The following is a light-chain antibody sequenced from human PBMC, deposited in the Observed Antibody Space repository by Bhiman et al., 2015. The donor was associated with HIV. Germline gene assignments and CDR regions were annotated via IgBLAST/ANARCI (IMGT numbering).Light chain of an antibody. CDR3: SSYTTTNTYV. CDR2: DVN. J-gene: IGLJ1*01. Sequence: QSALTQPASVSGSPGQSITISCTGTSSDVGAFHYVSWYQQHPGKAPKLLIYDVNKWPSGVSSRFSGSKSGNTASLTISGLQPDDEADYYCSSYTTTNTYVFGTGTKVTVL. V-gene: IGLV2-14*03. CDR1: SSDVGAFHY.